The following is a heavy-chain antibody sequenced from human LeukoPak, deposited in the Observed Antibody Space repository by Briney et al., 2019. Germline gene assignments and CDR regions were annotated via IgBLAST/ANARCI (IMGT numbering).Heavy chain of an antibody. D-gene: IGHD4-23*01. CDR1: GGTFSSYA. J-gene: IGHJ4*02. Sequence: SVKVSCKASGGTFSSYAISWVRQAPGQGLEWMGGIIPILGTANYAQKFQGRVTITADESTSTAYMELSSLRSEDTAVYYCARDHSYGGKELAYWGQGTLVTVSS. CDR3: ARDHSYGGKELAY. CDR2: IIPILGTA. V-gene: IGHV1-69*13.